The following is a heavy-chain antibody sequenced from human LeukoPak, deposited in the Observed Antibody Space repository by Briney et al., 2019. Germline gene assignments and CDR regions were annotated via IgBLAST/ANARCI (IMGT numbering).Heavy chain of an antibody. CDR1: GYTFTGYY. V-gene: IGHV1-2*02. D-gene: IGHD1-1*01. J-gene: IGHJ4*02. Sequence: ASVKVSCKASGYTFTGYYMHWVRQAPGQGLEWMGWINPNSGGTNYAQKFQGRVTMTRDTSISTAYMELSRLRSDDTAVYYCARAGKLERRFDQIGYWARGPLVTVS. CDR3: ARAGKLERRFDQIGY. CDR2: INPNSGGT.